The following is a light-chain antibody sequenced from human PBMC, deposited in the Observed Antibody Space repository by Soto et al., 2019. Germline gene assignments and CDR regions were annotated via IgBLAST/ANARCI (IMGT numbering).Light chain of an antibody. CDR2: YAS. J-gene: IGKJ5*01. CDR3: QQYNDWPPIT. CDR1: QDVSNN. Sequence: EIMMTQSPATLSVSPGESATLSCRASQDVSNNLAWYQQKPGQVPRLLIYYASTRATGIPARFSGSGSGTEFTLTISNVQSEDFALYYCQQYNDWPPITFGQGTRLEIK. V-gene: IGKV3-15*01.